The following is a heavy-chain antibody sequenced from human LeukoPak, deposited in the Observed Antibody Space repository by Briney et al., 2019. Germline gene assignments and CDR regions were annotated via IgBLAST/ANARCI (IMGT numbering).Heavy chain of an antibody. J-gene: IGHJ4*02. CDR2: IYPNRGGT. D-gene: IGHD4-17*01. Sequence: ASVKVSCKGSGYTFTDYYMHWVRQAPGQGLEWMGWIYPNRGGTNYAQKFQGRVTMTRDTSINTAYMELSRLRSDDTAVYSCVRWSGDYPSYYLDYWGQGTLVTVSS. CDR1: GYTFTDYY. CDR3: VRWSGDYPSYYLDY. V-gene: IGHV1-2*02.